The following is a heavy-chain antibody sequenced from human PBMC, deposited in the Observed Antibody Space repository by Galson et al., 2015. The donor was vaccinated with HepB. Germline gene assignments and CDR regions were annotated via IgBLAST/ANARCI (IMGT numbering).Heavy chain of an antibody. CDR3: ARRSDYDSSGYQFDY. CDR2: IHPGDSDT. Sequence: QSGAEVKKPGESLKISCKGSGYSFISYWIAWVRQMPGKGLEWMGIIHPGDSDTRYSPSFQGQVTISADKSIRTAYLQWSSLKASDTAVYYCARRSDYDSSGYQFDYWGQGTLVTVSS. V-gene: IGHV5-51*03. CDR1: GYSFISYW. J-gene: IGHJ4*02. D-gene: IGHD3-22*01.